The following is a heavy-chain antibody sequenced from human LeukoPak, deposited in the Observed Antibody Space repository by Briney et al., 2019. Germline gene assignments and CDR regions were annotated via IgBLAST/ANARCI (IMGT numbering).Heavy chain of an antibody. CDR1: GDPISPYF. CDR2: ISYSGST. V-gene: IGHV4-59*08. CDR3: ARHRSGTFQVWFDP. J-gene: IGHJ5*02. Sequence: SETLSLTCPVSGDPISPYFWSWVRQPPGKGLEWIGHISYSGSTNYNPSLKSRVTISVDTSKNQFSLNLSSITAADTAVYYCARHRSGTFQVWFDPWGQGTLVTVSS. D-gene: IGHD1-26*01.